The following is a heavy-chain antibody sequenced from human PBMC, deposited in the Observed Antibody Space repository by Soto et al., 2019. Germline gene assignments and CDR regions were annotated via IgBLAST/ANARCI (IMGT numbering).Heavy chain of an antibody. Sequence: QVQLQESGPGLVKPSQTLSLTCTVSGGSISSGGYYWSWIRQHPGKGLEWIGYIYYSGSTYYNPSLKSRVTISVDTSKNQFFLKLSSVTAADTAVYYCARSHVYGDYGAYYYYYYGMDVWGQGTTVTVSS. CDR3: ARSHVYGDYGAYYYYYYGMDV. J-gene: IGHJ6*02. V-gene: IGHV4-31*03. CDR2: IYYSGST. D-gene: IGHD4-17*01. CDR1: GGSISSGGYY.